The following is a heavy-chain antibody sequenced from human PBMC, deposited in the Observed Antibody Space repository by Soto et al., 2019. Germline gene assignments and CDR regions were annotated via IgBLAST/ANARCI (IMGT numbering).Heavy chain of an antibody. V-gene: IGHV3-53*01. D-gene: IGHD1-26*01. CDR1: GFSVSSNY. CDR3: ARHRHPRGTVGATSPLDP. Sequence: LRLSCAISGFSVSSNYLSWVRQAPGKGLEWVSVHYSGGSTYYADSVQGRLTISRDKSNNTLYLQMRRVRAEDTAVYFCARHRHPRGTVGATSPLDPWGQGTQVTVSS. J-gene: IGHJ5*02. CDR2: HYSGGST.